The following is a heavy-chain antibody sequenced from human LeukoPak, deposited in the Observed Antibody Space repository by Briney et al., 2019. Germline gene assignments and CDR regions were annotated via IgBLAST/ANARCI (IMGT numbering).Heavy chain of an antibody. D-gene: IGHD6-19*01. V-gene: IGHV3-30*03. CDR1: GFTFSSYG. CDR3: ARAQSSGSGSNWFDP. Sequence: GGSLRLSCAASGFTFSSYGMHWVRQAPGKGLEWVAVISYDGSNKYYADSVKGRFTISRDNSKNTLYLQMNSLRAEDTAVYYCARAQSSGSGSNWFDPWGQGTLVTVSS. CDR2: ISYDGSNK. J-gene: IGHJ5*02.